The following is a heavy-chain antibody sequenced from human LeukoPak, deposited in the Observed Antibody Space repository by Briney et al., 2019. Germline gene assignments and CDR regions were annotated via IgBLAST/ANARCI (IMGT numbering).Heavy chain of an antibody. Sequence: PSETLSLTCTVSGGSINSYYWSWIRQPPGKGLEWIAYIYYSGSTSYNPSLKSRVTISVDTSKNQFSLKLSSVTAADTAVYYCAGQYDYSQNSWFDPWGQGTLVTVSS. V-gene: IGHV4-59*08. CDR2: IYYSGST. CDR3: AGQYDYSQNSWFDP. CDR1: GGSINSYY. J-gene: IGHJ5*02. D-gene: IGHD4-11*01.